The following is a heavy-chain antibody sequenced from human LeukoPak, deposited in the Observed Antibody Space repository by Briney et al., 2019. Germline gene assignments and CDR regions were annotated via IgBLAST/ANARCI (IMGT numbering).Heavy chain of an antibody. CDR2: ISAYNGNT. J-gene: IGHJ4*02. CDR3: ARVWDYYGSGSYSGEGAGDY. V-gene: IGHV1-18*04. CDR1: GYTFTSYG. Sequence: ASVKVSCKASGYTFTSYGISWVRQAPGQGLEWMGWISAYNGNTNYAQKLQGRVNMTTDTSTSTAYMELRSLRSDDTAVYYCARVWDYYGSGSYSGEGAGDYWGQGTLVTVSS. D-gene: IGHD3-10*01.